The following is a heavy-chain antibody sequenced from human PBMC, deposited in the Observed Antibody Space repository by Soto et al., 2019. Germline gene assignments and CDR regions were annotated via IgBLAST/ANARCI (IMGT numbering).Heavy chain of an antibody. D-gene: IGHD3-10*01. V-gene: IGHV3-48*01. CDR1: GFTFSNDG. CDR3: ARGGAGSSGSYYGPGALDY. CDR2: ISTTSTTI. Sequence: EVQLVESGGGLVQPGGSLRLSCVASGFTFSNDGMNWVRQAPGKRLEWISYISTTSTTIYQLGSVRGRFSISRDNAKNSLYSQMNCLRPEDTAVYYCARGGAGSSGSYYGPGALDYWGQGTLVTVSS. J-gene: IGHJ4*02.